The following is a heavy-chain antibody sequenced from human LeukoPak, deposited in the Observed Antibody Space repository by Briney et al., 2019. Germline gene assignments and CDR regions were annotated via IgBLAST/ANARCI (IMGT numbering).Heavy chain of an antibody. J-gene: IGHJ4*02. CDR3: ARALYYDSSGYYNQYYFDY. D-gene: IGHD3-22*01. CDR2: IFSSGSA. Sequence: SETLSLTCTVSGGSISGYYWSWIRQPPGKGLEWIGYIFSSGSAAYNPSLRSRVTASIDTSKNQFSLKLSSVTAADTAVYYCARALYYDSSGYYNQYYFDYWGQGTLVTVSS. V-gene: IGHV4-59*08. CDR1: GGSISGYY.